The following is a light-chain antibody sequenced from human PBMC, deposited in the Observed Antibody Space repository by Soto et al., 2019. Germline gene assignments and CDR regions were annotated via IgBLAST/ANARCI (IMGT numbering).Light chain of an antibody. V-gene: IGKV3-11*01. J-gene: IGKJ2*01. CDR2: DAS. Sequence: EIVLTQSPATLSLSPGERATLSCRASQSVSSYLAWYQQKPGQAPRLLIYDASNRATGIPARFSGSGPGTDFPLTIGSLEPEDFAVYYCQQRSNGPVYTFGQGTQLEIK. CDR3: QQRSNGPVYT. CDR1: QSVSSY.